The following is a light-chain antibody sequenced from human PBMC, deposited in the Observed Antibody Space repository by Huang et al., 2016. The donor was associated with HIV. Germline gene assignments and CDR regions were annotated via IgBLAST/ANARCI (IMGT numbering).Light chain of an antibody. CDR1: QGISNS. Sequence: DIEMTQSPSSLSASVGDRVTVSCRASQGISNSLAWYQQKPGKAPKHLIYGASALQSGVPSRFSGSGSGTDFTLTISSLQPEDVATYYCQKYNSAPWTFGQGTKVEIK. CDR3: QKYNSAPWT. J-gene: IGKJ1*01. V-gene: IGKV1-27*01. CDR2: GAS.